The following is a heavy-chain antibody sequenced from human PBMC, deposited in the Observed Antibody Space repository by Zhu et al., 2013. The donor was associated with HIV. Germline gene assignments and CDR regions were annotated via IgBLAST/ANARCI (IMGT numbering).Heavy chain of an antibody. CDR2: INAKTGTA. CDR3: ARERIGCSIGRCSFDS. D-gene: IGHD2-2*01. V-gene: IGHV1-2*02. Sequence: QVQVVQSGPEVRKPGASVKLSCKPSGYPFSDYYVHWVRQAPGQGLEWMGEINAKTGTAKYAQKFQGRVTVTRDTSITTSYMDLNRLISDDTAVYFCARERIGCSIGRCSFDSWGQGTLVTVSS. CDR1: GYPFSDYY. J-gene: IGHJ5*01.